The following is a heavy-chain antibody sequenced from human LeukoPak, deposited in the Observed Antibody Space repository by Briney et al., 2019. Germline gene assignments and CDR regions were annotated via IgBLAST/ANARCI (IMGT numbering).Heavy chain of an antibody. J-gene: IGHJ4*02. D-gene: IGHD3-10*01. V-gene: IGHV3-23*01. CDR1: GFTFSSYA. CDR2: ISGSGGSA. CDR3: AKLSLWFGESLFDY. Sequence: GGSLRLSCAASGFTFSSYAMSWVRQAPGKGLEWVSAISGSGGSAYYADSVKGRFTISRDNSKNTLYLQMNSLRAEDTAVYYCAKLSLWFGESLFDYWGQGTLVTVSS.